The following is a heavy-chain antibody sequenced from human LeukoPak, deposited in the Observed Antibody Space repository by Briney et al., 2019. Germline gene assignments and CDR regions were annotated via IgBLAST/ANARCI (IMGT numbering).Heavy chain of an antibody. CDR1: GFTFSSYT. V-gene: IGHV3-23*01. J-gene: IGHJ4*02. CDR3: AQRPSDVFDYGSHSPLFFGVDIKYCFDY. CDR2: INGSGGGI. D-gene: IGHD3-3*01. Sequence: GGSLRLSCAASGFTFSSYTMSWVRQAPGKGLEWVSDINGSGGGIYYADSVKGRFTISRDNSKNTLYLQMNSLRAEDTAVYFCAQRPSDVFDYGSHSPLFFGVDIKYCFDYWGQGTLVTVSS.